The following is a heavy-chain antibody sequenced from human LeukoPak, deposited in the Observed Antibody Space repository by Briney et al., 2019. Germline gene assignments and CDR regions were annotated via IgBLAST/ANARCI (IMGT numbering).Heavy chain of an antibody. CDR3: AGRSARYFDS. CDR1: GDSIDSYY. D-gene: IGHD1-26*01. V-gene: IGHV4-59*01. J-gene: IGHJ4*02. CDR2: VFYSGPT. Sequence: LETLSLTCTVSGDSIDSYYWSWIRQPPGEGLQWIGYVFYSGPTNYDASLKSRVAISVDRSKNQFSLKPTSVSAADTAVYYCAGRSARYFDSWGQGTPVTVSS.